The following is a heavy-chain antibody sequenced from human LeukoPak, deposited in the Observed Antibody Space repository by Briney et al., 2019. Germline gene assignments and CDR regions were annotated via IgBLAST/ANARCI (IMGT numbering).Heavy chain of an antibody. Sequence: SETLSLTCTVSGGSINSHSYYWGWIRQPPGKGLEWIGSVYYDGTSYSNPSLKTRVGVFVDTSRDQFSLDLDFVTAADTALYYCVRHISTNTGYFDFCGQGTLVFVSS. CDR1: GGSINSHSYY. CDR3: VRHISTNTGYFDF. V-gene: IGHV4-39*01. CDR2: VYYDGTS. J-gene: IGHJ4*02. D-gene: IGHD5-24*01.